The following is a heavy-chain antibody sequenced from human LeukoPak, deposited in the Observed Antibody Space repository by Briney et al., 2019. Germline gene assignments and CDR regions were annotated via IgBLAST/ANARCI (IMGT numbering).Heavy chain of an antibody. CDR2: INRSGRT. Sequence: SETLSLTCAVYGGSISGQYWSWIRQPPGKGLEWIGEINRSGRTNYNPSLKGRVTISVDTSKKQFSLKLTSVTAADTATYYCATYGGFSPFDYWGQGTLVTVSS. V-gene: IGHV4-34*01. J-gene: IGHJ4*02. CDR3: ATYGGFSPFDY. D-gene: IGHD4-23*01. CDR1: GGSISGQY.